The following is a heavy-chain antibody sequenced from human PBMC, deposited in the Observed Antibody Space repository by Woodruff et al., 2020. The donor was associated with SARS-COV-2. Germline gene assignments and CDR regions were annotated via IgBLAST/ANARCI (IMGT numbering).Heavy chain of an antibody. CDR2: IYYSGST. D-gene: IGHD4-17*01. Sequence: GSIYYSGSTYYNPSLKSRVTISVDTSKNQFSLKLSSVTAADTAVYYCAISFGDSVGHAFDFWGQGTMVTVSS. CDR3: AISFGDSVGHAFDF. V-gene: IGHV4-39*01. J-gene: IGHJ3*01.